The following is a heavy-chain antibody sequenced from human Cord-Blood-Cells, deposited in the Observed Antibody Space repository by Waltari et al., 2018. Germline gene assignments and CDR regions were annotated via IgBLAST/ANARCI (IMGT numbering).Heavy chain of an antibody. CDR2: IKQDGSEK. CDR1: GLTFSSSW. J-gene: IGHJ3*02. Sequence: EVQLVESGGGLVQPGGSLRLSCAASGLTFSSSWMCWVRQAPGKGLEWVANIKQDGSEKYYVDSVKGRFTISRDNAKNSLYLQMNSLRAEDTAVYYCARDGSYGAFDIWGQGTMVTVSS. V-gene: IGHV3-7*01. D-gene: IGHD1-26*01. CDR3: ARDGSYGAFDI.